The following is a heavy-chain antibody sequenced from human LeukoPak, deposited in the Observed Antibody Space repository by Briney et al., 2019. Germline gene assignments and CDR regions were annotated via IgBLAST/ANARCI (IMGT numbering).Heavy chain of an antibody. D-gene: IGHD3-9*01. V-gene: IGHV1-69*13. Sequence: SVKVSCKASGGTFSSYAISWVRQAPGQGLEWMGGIIPIFGTANYAQKFQGRVTITADESTSTAYMELSSLRSGDTAVYYCARRRYFDWFLDYWDQGTLVTVSS. J-gene: IGHJ4*02. CDR2: IIPIFGTA. CDR3: ARRRYFDWFLDY. CDR1: GGTFSSYA.